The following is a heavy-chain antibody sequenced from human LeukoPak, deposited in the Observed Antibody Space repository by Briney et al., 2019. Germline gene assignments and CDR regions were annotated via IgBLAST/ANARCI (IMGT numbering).Heavy chain of an antibody. V-gene: IGHV4-34*01. D-gene: IGHD3-22*01. CDR2: ISHSGST. CDR3: VTYYYGSSAPKRNY. CDR1: GGPFSDYF. J-gene: IGHJ4*02. Sequence: SETLSLTCAVYGGPFSDYFWSWIRQPPGKGLEWIGEISHSGSTTYNPSLRSRVTISGDTSKKQFSLKLSSVTAADTAVYYCVTYYYGSSAPKRNYWGQGILVTVSS.